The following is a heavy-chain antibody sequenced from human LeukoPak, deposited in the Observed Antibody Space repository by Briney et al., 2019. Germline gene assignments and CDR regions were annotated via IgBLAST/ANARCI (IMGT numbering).Heavy chain of an antibody. CDR2: ISSSSSTI. V-gene: IGHV3-48*01. CDR1: GFTFSSYS. Sequence: GGSLRLSCAASGFTFSSYSMNWVRQAPGKGLEWVSYISSSSSTIYYADSVKGRFTISRDNAKNSLYLQMNSLRAEDTAVYYCARDLDGDYDAFDIWGQGTMVTVSS. D-gene: IGHD4-17*01. J-gene: IGHJ3*02. CDR3: ARDLDGDYDAFDI.